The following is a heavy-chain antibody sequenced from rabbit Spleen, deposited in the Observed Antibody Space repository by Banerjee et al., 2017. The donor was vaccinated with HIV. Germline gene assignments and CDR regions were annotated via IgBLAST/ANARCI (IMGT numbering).Heavy chain of an antibody. CDR2: INTSTGNT. CDR3: ARDGAGGSYFAL. V-gene: IGHV1S45*01. J-gene: IGHJ4*01. D-gene: IGHD8-1*01. Sequence: QEQLEESGGGLVKPEGSPTLTCKASGFSFSNKYVMCWVRQAPGKGLEWIGCINTSTGNTVYASWAKGRFTASKASSTTVTLQMTSLTAADTATYFCARDGAGGSYFALWGPGTLVTVS. CDR1: GFSFSNKYV.